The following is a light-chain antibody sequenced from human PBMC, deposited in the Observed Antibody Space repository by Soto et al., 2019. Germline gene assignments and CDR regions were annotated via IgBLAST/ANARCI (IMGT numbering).Light chain of an antibody. V-gene: IGKV3-11*01. CDR1: QSVSRS. J-gene: IGKJ4*01. Sequence: EIVLTQSPVTLSLSLGERATLSCRASQSVSRSLAWYQQKPGQAPRLLVYDASNRATGIPARFSASGSGTDFTLTISSLEPEDFAVYFCQHRGNWPLTFGGGTKVEIK. CDR2: DAS. CDR3: QHRGNWPLT.